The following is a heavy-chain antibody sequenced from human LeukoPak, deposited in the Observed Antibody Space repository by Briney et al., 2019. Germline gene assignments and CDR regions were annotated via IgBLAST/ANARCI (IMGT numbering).Heavy chain of an antibody. V-gene: IGHV3-23*01. CDR1: GFTFSTCG. D-gene: IGHD3-10*01. CDR3: AKRGPIYSASPGNYFDY. Sequence: GGSLRLSCTASGFTFSTCGMTWDRQAPGKGLEWVSSISGNDDGTYYADSVKGRFTISRDNFKNTLYLQMNSLRAEDTAIYYCAKRGPIYSASPGNYFDYWGQGTLVTVSS. CDR2: ISGNDDGT. J-gene: IGHJ4*02.